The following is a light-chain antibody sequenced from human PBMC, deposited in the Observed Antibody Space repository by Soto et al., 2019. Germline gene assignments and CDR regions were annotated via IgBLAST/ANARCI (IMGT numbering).Light chain of an antibody. CDR3: CSYAGSSTGYV. V-gene: IGLV2-23*01. CDR1: SSDVGSYNL. J-gene: IGLJ1*01. Sequence: TQPGSVCGSTGQSVTISCTGTSSDVGSYNLVSWYQQHPGKAPKLMIYEGSKRPSGVSNRFSGSKSGNTASLTISGLQAEDEADYYCCSYAGSSTGYVFGTGTKFTV. CDR2: EGS.